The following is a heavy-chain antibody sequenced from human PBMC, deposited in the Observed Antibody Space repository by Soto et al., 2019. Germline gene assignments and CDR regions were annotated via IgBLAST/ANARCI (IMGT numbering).Heavy chain of an antibody. Sequence: QVQLVQSGAEVKKPGSSVRVSCKASGGTFSKYKITWVRQAPGQGLEWMGGIIPVFGTANYAQNVQGRVPITADASTSTAYTEVSSLRSYDTAVYSCARDCSGVACFSDPHFYSAMHVWGQATTVTVSS. CDR1: GGTFSKYK. J-gene: IGHJ6*02. V-gene: IGHV1-69*12. CDR2: IIPVFGTA. D-gene: IGHD2-15*01. CDR3: ARDCSGVACFSDPHFYSAMHV.